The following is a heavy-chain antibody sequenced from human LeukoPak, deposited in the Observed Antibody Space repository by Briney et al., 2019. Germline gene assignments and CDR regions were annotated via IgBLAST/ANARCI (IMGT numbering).Heavy chain of an antibody. CDR1: GFTVSSNY. Sequence: PGGSLGLSCAASGFTVSSNYMTWVRQAPGKGLEWVSVIYSDGSTYYADSVKGRFTISRDHSKNTLYLQMNRLRADDTAVYYCARGYSSGWFLYFDCWGQGTLVTVSS. J-gene: IGHJ4*02. D-gene: IGHD6-19*01. CDR3: ARGYSSGWFLYFDC. CDR2: IYSDGST. V-gene: IGHV3-53*01.